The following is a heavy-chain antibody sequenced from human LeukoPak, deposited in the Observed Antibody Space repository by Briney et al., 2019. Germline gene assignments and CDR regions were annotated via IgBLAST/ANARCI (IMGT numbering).Heavy chain of an antibody. V-gene: IGHV1-2*02. Sequence: ASVKVSCKASGYTFTGYYIHWVRQAPGQGLEWMGWIKPNSGGTNYAQKFQGRVTLTRDTSISTAYMELSRLRSDDTAVYYCARGSIVGATFDYFDYWGQGTLVTVSS. CDR1: GYTFTGYY. CDR3: ARGSIVGATFDYFDY. J-gene: IGHJ4*02. CDR2: IKPNSGGT. D-gene: IGHD1-26*01.